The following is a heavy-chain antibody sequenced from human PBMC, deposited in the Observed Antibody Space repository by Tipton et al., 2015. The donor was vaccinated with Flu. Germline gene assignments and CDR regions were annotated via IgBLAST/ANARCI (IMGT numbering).Heavy chain of an antibody. CDR2: ISGSGGST. Sequence: SLRLSCAASGFTFNNYAMSWVRQAPGKGLEWVSAISGSGGSTYYADSVKGRFTISRDSSKSTLYLQMNSLRAEDTAVYYCAKDRASYDSSGYFFDFWGQGTLVTVSS. CDR1: GFTFNNYA. J-gene: IGHJ4*02. D-gene: IGHD3-22*01. CDR3: AKDRASYDSSGYFFDF. V-gene: IGHV3-23*01.